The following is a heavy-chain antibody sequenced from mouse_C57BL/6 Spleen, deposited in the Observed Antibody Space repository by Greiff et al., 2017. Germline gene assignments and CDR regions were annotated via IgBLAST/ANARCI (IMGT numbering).Heavy chain of an antibody. D-gene: IGHD1-1*01. CDR1: VFSLPSYG. V-gene: IGHV2-5*01. CDR2: IWRGGST. CDR3: VKNSQGSRYYFHY. Sequence: QVQLQQSGPGLVQPSQSLSITCTVSVFSLPSYGVHWVRQSPGTGLEWLGVIWRGGSTDYHAAFMSRLSITKDNSKSQVFFKMNSLQADDTAIYYCVKNSQGSRYYFHYWGQGDTLTASS. J-gene: IGHJ2*01.